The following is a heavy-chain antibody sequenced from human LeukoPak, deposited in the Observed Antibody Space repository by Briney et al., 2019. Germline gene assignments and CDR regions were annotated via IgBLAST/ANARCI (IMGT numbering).Heavy chain of an antibody. D-gene: IGHD3-3*01. CDR2: ISSSGSTI. CDR3: ARDRRFLEWTQTPDAFDI. J-gene: IGHJ3*02. Sequence: GGSLRLSCAASRFTFSDYYMSWIRQAPGKGLEWVSYISSSGSTIYYADSVKGRFTISRDNAKNSLYLQMNSLRAEDTAVYYCARDRRFLEWTQTPDAFDIWGQGTMVTVSS. CDR1: RFTFSDYY. V-gene: IGHV3-11*01.